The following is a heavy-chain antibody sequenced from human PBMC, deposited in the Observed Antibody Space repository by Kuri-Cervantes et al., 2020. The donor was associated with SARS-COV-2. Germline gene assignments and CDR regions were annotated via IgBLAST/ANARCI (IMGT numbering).Heavy chain of an antibody. Sequence: GESLKISCAASGFTFSSYDMYWVRQATGRSLEWVSTVGTAGNAYYPGSVKGRFTLSRDNAKNMLFLQMNSLRAEDTAVYYCVRDGDHWNFDYWGQGTLVTVSS. V-gene: IGHV3-13*01. CDR1: GFTFSSYD. CDR2: VGTAGNA. D-gene: IGHD1-1*01. CDR3: VRDGDHWNFDY. J-gene: IGHJ4*02.